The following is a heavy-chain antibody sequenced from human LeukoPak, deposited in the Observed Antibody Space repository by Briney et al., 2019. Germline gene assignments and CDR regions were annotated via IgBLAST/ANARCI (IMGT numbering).Heavy chain of an antibody. CDR1: GYTFTGYY. CDR2: INPNSGGT. V-gene: IGHV1-2*02. CDR3: ARESGEHQLLLIH. J-gene: IGHJ4*02. D-gene: IGHD2-2*01. Sequence: ASVKVSCKASGYTFTGYYMHWVRQAPGQGLEWMGWINPNSGGTNYAQKFQGRVTMTRDTSISTAYMELSRPRSDDTAVYYCARESGEHQLLLIHWGQGTLVTVSS.